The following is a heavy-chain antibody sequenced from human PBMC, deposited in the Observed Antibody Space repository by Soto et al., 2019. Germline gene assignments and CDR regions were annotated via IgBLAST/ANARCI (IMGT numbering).Heavy chain of an antibody. Sequence: PSETLSLTWTVSGGSISSNYWSWIRQPPGKGLEWIGFMYYGGSTNYNPSLTSRVTLSVETSKNQFSMKVTSVTAADTAVYYCARSYYDSTGFAVDPWGQGTLLTVSS. D-gene: IGHD3-22*01. J-gene: IGHJ5*02. CDR2: MYYGGST. CDR3: ARSYYDSTGFAVDP. CDR1: GGSISSNY. V-gene: IGHV4-59*08.